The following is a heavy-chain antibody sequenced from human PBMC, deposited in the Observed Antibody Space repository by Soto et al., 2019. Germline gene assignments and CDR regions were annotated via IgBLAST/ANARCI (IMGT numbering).Heavy chain of an antibody. V-gene: IGHV3-33*06. CDR3: AKDSSALDY. D-gene: IGHD6-19*01. J-gene: IGHJ4*02. Sequence: QVQLVESGGGVVQPGRSLRLSCAASGFTFSSYGMHWVRQAPGKGLEWVPVIWYDGSNKYYADSVKGRFTISRDNSKNTLYLQMNSLRAEDTAVYYCAKDSSALDYWGQGTLVTVSS. CDR2: IWYDGSNK. CDR1: GFTFSSYG.